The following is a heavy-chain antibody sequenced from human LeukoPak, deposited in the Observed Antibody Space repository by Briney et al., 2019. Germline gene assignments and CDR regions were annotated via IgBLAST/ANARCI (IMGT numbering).Heavy chain of an antibody. CDR1: GGSISSSSYY. J-gene: IGHJ6*03. CDR2: INHSGST. V-gene: IGHV4-39*07. CDR3: ARGRYMITFGGVIATDYYMDV. Sequence: SETLSLTCTVSGGSISSSSYYWSWIRQPPGKGLEWIGEINHSGSTNYNPSLKSRVTISVDTSKNQFSLKLSSVTAADTAVYYCARGRYMITFGGVIATDYYMDVWGKGTTVTVSS. D-gene: IGHD3-16*02.